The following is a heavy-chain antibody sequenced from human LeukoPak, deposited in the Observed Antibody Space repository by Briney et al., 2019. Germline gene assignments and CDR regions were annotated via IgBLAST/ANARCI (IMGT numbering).Heavy chain of an antibody. CDR2: INPNSGGT. CDR1: GYIFTGYY. Sequence: ASVKVSCKASGYIFTGYYMHWVRQAPGQGLEWMGWINPNSGGTNYAQKFQGRVTMTRDTSISTAYVELSRLRSDDTAVYYCARAKGNWNDAGNWFDPWGQGTLVTVSS. D-gene: IGHD1-1*01. V-gene: IGHV1-2*02. CDR3: ARAKGNWNDAGNWFDP. J-gene: IGHJ5*02.